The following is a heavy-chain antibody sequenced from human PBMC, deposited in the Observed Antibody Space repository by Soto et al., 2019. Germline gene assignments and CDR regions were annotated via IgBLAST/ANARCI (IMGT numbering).Heavy chain of an antibody. CDR2: INGDGSTT. V-gene: IGHV3-74*01. D-gene: IGHD3-10*01. J-gene: IGHJ4*02. CDR1: GFTLSSYW. CDR3: ARGRSGSYSFDY. Sequence: EVQLVESGGGIVQPGGSVRLSCAASGFTLSSYWIHWVRQAPGKGLVWVSRINGDGSTTNYADSLKGRSTISRDNAKNTMFLQMNSLRAEDTAVYFCARGRSGSYSFDYWGQGTLVTVSS.